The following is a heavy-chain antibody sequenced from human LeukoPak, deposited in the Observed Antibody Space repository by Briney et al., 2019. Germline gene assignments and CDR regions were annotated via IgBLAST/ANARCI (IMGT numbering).Heavy chain of an antibody. CDR2: IGISDSNI. Sequence: GGSQRLSCVASGFTFSSYEMNWVRQARGKGLEWVSYIGISDSNIYYANSVKGRFTISRDNAKNSLYLQMNSLTAEDTAVYYCAREELQCGGDCRQHWGQGTLVTVSS. V-gene: IGHV3-48*03. CDR1: GFTFSSYE. CDR3: AREELQCGGDCRQH. J-gene: IGHJ4*02. D-gene: IGHD2-21*02.